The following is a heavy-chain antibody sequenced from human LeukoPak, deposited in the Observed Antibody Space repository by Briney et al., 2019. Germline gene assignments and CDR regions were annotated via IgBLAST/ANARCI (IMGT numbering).Heavy chain of an antibody. CDR2: IIPIFGTA. CDR3: ATSMGGYDSYYYYTDV. V-gene: IGHV1-69*01. D-gene: IGHD5-12*01. J-gene: IGHJ6*03. Sequence: SVRVSSKASGGTFSIYAISWVRQAPGQGLEWMGGIIPIFGTANYAQKFQGRVTITADESTSTAYMELSSLRSEDTAVYYCATSMGGYDSYYYYTDVWGKGSTVTISS. CDR1: GGTFSIYA.